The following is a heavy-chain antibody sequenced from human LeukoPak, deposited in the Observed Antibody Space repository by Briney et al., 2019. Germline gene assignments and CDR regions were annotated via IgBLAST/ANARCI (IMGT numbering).Heavy chain of an antibody. D-gene: IGHD5-12*01. Sequence: GGSLRLSCEASGFTFSDYWIHWVRQAPGKGLVWVSRIKGDGISTNYADSVKGRFTISRDNAKNTVYLQMNSLRAEDTATYYCARDLAGYDFWGQGTLVTVSS. CDR1: GFTFSDYW. V-gene: IGHV3-74*01. CDR3: ARDLAGYDF. J-gene: IGHJ4*02. CDR2: IKGDGIST.